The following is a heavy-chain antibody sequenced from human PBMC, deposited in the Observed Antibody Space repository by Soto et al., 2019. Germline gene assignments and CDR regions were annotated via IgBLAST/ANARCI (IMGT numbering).Heavy chain of an antibody. CDR2: IYYSGST. CDR1: GGSISSGGYY. D-gene: IGHD1-26*01. Sequence: QVQLQESGPGLVKPSQTLSLTCTVSGGSISSGGYYWSWIRQHPGKGLEWIGYIYYSGSTYYNPALKRRVTISVDTSKNQFSLKLSSVTAADTAVYYCAREGGIVGATAADYWGQGTLVTVSS. J-gene: IGHJ4*02. CDR3: AREGGIVGATAADY. V-gene: IGHV4-31*03.